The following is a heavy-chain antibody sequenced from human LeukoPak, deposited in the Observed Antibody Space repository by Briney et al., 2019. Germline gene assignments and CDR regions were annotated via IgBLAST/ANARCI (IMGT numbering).Heavy chain of an antibody. CDR3: ARGDGSYYYMDV. Sequence: GGSLRLSCAASGFTFSSYDMHWVRQATGKGLEWVSAIGAAGDTYYPGSVKGRFTISRENAKNSLYLQMNSLRDGDTAVYYCARGDGSYYYMDVWGKGTTVTVSS. J-gene: IGHJ6*03. CDR1: GFTFSSYD. V-gene: IGHV3-13*01. CDR2: IGAAGDT. D-gene: IGHD2-15*01.